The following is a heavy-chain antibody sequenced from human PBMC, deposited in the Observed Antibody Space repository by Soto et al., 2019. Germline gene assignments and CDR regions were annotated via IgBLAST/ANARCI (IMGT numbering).Heavy chain of an antibody. D-gene: IGHD6-6*01. CDR2: INPRDSDT. J-gene: IGHJ4*02. CDR1: GYSFTTYW. CDR3: ARPGSSSSDY. Sequence: PVESLKISCNGSGYSFTTYWIGWVRQMPGKGLEWMGIINPRDSDTRYSPSFQGQVTISADKSISTAYLQWSSLKASDTAMYYCARPGSSSSDYWGQGTLVTVSS. V-gene: IGHV5-51*01.